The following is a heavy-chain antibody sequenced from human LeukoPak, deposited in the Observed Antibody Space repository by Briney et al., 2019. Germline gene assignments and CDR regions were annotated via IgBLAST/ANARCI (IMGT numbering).Heavy chain of an antibody. CDR3: ASWFYDSSGRLRASSGPTDA. J-gene: IGHJ5*02. V-gene: IGHV3-30*03. D-gene: IGHD3-22*01. CDR1: GFTFSSYE. Sequence: GGSLRLSCAASGFTFSSYEMNWVRQAPGKGLEWVAVTSYDGSHEYYADFVKGRFTISRDNFNNTLQLQMTSLRPEDTAVYYCASWFYDSSGRLRASSGPTDAWGQGTLVTVSS. CDR2: TSYDGSHE.